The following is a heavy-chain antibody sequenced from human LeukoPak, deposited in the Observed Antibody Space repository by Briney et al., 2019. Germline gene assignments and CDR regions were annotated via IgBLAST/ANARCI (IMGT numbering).Heavy chain of an antibody. V-gene: IGHV3-7*03. CDR1: GFTFSSYW. J-gene: IGHJ4*02. Sequence: PGGSLRLSCAGSGFTFSSYWMTWVRQAPGKGLEWVANIRQDGSEKLYVDSVKGRFVISRDNAKNLVSLEMNSLRAEDTAVYYCARGYCSSVSCPEGSPLSRLWGQGTQVTVSS. CDR3: ARGYCSSVSCPEGSPLSRL. D-gene: IGHD2-15*01. CDR2: IRQDGSEK.